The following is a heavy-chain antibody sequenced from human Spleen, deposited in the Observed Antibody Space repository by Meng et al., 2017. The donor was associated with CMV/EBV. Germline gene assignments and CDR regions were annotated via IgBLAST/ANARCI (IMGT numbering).Heavy chain of an antibody. J-gene: IGHJ4*02. CDR3: ARGRASYCYLDY. D-gene: IGHD3-10*01. CDR1: GDTFCIYT. CDR2: VVPIFGTA. Sequence: KASGDTFCIYTISWVRQAPGQGLEWMGGVVPIFGTAKYAQKFQGRVTITTDESTSTAYMEPSSLRSEDTAVDFCARGRASYCYLDYWGQGTLVTVSS. V-gene: IGHV1-69*05.